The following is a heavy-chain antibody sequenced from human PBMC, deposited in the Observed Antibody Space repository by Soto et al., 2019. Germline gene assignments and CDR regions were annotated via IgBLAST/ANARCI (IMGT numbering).Heavy chain of an antibody. CDR3: ARHGYGDYFDY. J-gene: IGHJ4*02. CDR2: IKQDGSEK. D-gene: IGHD4-17*01. Sequence: VGSLRLSCAASGFTFSSYWMSWVRQAPGKGLEWVANIKQDGSEKYYVDSVKGRFTISRDNAKNSLYLQMNSLRAEDTAVYYCARHGYGDYFDYWGQGTLVTVSS. V-gene: IGHV3-7*01. CDR1: GFTFSSYW.